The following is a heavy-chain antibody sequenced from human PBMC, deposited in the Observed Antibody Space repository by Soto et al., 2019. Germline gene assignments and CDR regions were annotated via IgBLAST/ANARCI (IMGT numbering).Heavy chain of an antibody. V-gene: IGHV1-69*13. D-gene: IGHD3-3*01. CDR2: IIPIFGTA. J-gene: IGHJ6*02. CDR3: ARDNEDLRIFGVVTPGYYYYGMDV. Sequence: ASVKVSCKASGGTFSSYAISWVRQAPGQGLEWMGGIIPIFGTANYAQKFQGRVTITADESTSTAYMELSSLRSEDTAVYYCARDNEDLRIFGVVTPGYYYYGMDVWGQGTTVTVSS. CDR1: GGTFSSYA.